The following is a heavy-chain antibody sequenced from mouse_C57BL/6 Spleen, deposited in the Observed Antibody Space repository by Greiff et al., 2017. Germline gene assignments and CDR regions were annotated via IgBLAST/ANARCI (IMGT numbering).Heavy chain of an antibody. CDR3: ARVDPGYSYAMDY. J-gene: IGHJ4*01. CDR1: GYAFSSSW. Sequence: VQLQQSGPELVKPGASVKISCKASGYAFSSSWMNWVKQRPGTGLEWIGRIYPGDGDTNYNGKFKGKATLTADKSSSTAYMQLSSLTSEDSAVYFCARVDPGYSYAMDYWGQGTSVTVAS. CDR2: IYPGDGDT. V-gene: IGHV1-82*01. D-gene: IGHD2-3*01.